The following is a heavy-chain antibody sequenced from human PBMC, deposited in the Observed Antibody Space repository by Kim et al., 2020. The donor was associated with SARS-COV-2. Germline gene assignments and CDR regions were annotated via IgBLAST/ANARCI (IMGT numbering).Heavy chain of an antibody. V-gene: IGHV3-23*01. CDR1: GFTFSGYA. CDR3: AKGHHAGGYPHFGWFDP. Sequence: GGSLRLSCAASGFTFSGYAMSWVRQAPGKGLEWVSAISGGGVSTYYADSVKGRFTISRDNSKNTLYLQMNSLRAEDTAIYYCAKGHHAGGYPHFGWFDPWGQGTLVTVSS. CDR2: ISGGGVST. J-gene: IGHJ5*02. D-gene: IGHD3-22*01.